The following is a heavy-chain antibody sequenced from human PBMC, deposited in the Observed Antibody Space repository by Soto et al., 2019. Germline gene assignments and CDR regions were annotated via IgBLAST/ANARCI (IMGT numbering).Heavy chain of an antibody. CDR3: ATSFSSGWYSFDY. J-gene: IGHJ4*02. CDR2: FDPEDGET. Sequence: ASVKVPCKVSGYTLTELSIHWVRQAPGKGLEWMGGFDPEDGETIYAQKFQGRVTMTEDTSTDTAYMELSSLRSEDTAVYYCATSFSSGWYSFDYWGQGTLVTVSS. V-gene: IGHV1-24*01. D-gene: IGHD6-19*01. CDR1: GYTLTELS.